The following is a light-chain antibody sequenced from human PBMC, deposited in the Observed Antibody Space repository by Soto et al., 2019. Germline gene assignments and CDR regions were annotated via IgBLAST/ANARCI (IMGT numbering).Light chain of an antibody. CDR1: QSFSSSY. CDR2: AAS. Sequence: EIVLTQSPGTLSLSPGERATLSCRASQSFSSSYLAWYQQKPGQAPRLLIYAASSRATGIPDRFSGSESGTDFTLTISRLEPEDFAVYYCQQYGSSPHTFGQGTKLEIK. V-gene: IGKV3-20*01. J-gene: IGKJ2*01. CDR3: QQYGSSPHT.